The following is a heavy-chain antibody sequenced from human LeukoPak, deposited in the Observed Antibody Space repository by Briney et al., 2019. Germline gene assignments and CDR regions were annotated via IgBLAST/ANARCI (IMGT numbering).Heavy chain of an antibody. J-gene: IGHJ3*02. CDR2: ISGTGGST. V-gene: IGHV3-23*01. D-gene: IGHD3-10*01. CDR1: GFTFSSYA. Sequence: GGSLRLSCAASGFTFSSYAMSWVRQAPGKGLEWVSAISGTGGSTYYADSVKGRLTISRDNSKNTLYLQMNSLRAEDTAVYFCAKRYYGSETYFALDIWGQGTVVTVSS. CDR3: AKRYYGSETYFALDI.